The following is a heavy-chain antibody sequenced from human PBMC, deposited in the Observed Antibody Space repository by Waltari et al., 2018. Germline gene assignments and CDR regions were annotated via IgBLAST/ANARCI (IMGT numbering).Heavy chain of an antibody. CDR2: IYHSGHT. CDR1: GYSISSASY. V-gene: IGHV4-38-2*01. Sequence: QVQLQKSGQGLVKPSETLSLPCAVSGYSISSASYWGWIRQPPGTVLEWIGSIYHSGHTNTNPTLKGRVTISVATTKNHFSLKLSSVTAADTAGYYCARAAMTRSHAFDIWGQGTMVTVSS. D-gene: IGHD6-25*01. CDR3: ARAAMTRSHAFDI. J-gene: IGHJ3*02.